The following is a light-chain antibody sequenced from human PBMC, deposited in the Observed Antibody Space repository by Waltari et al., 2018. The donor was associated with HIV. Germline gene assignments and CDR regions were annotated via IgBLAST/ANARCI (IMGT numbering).Light chain of an antibody. CDR1: QSVLSSSSDKSY. V-gene: IGKV4-1*01. J-gene: IGKJ3*01. CDR3: QQYFDRPT. CDR2: WAS. Sequence: DIVMTQSPDSLAVSLGERATINCKSSQSVLSSSSDKSYLAWYQQKPGQPPKLLIGWASTREPGVPDRFTGSGSGTDFTLTIGSLQAEDVAVYYCQQYFDRPTFGPGTKVHVK.